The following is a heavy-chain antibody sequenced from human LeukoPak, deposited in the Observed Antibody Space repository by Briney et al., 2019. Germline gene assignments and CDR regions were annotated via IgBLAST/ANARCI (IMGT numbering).Heavy chain of an antibody. V-gene: IGHV3-23*01. CDR1: GFTFSNYA. CDR2: ISSSAASI. J-gene: IGHJ5*02. D-gene: IGHD2-2*02. CDR3: AKSQPSAISWFDP. Sequence: GGSLRLSCAASGFTFSNYAMNWVRQAPGKGLEWVSAISSSAASIYYADSVKGRFTISRDNSKNTLWLQMNSLRDEDTAVYHCAKSQPSAISWFDPWGQGTLVTVSS.